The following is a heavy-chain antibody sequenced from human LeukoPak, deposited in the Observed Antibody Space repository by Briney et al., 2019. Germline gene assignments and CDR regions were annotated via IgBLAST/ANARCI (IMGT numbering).Heavy chain of an antibody. Sequence: GASVKVSCKASGYTFTSYYMHWVRQAPGQGLEWMGIINPSGGSTGYAQKFQGRVTMTRDTSTSTVYMELSSLRSEDTAVYYCARDLPRRVYDSSGYYNAFDIWGQGTMVTVSS. V-gene: IGHV1-46*01. CDR1: GYTFTSYY. J-gene: IGHJ3*02. D-gene: IGHD3-22*01. CDR2: INPSGGST. CDR3: ARDLPRRVYDSSGYYNAFDI.